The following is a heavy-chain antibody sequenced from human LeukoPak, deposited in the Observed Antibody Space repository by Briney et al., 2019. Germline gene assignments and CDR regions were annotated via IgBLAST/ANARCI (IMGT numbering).Heavy chain of an antibody. J-gene: IGHJ4*02. CDR3: AKPVYYGSGSRDY. Sequence: GGSLRLSCAVSGXTFSSYAVCWVRQVPGKGLEWISAISGSGGGTYYADSVKGRFTISRDNSKNTLYLQMNSLRAEDTALYYCAKPVYYGSGSRDYWGQGTLVTVSS. CDR1: GXTFSSYA. V-gene: IGHV3-23*01. CDR2: ISGSGGGT. D-gene: IGHD3-10*01.